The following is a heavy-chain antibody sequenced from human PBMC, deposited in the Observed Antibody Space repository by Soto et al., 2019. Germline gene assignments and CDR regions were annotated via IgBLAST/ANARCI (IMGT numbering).Heavy chain of an antibody. J-gene: IGHJ4*02. V-gene: IGHV4-59*01. CDR1: GGSISSYY. CDR3: ASIAVAGHFDY. CDR2: IYYSGST. Sequence: QVQLQESGPGLVKPSETLSLTCTVSGGSISSYYWSWIRQPPGKGLEWIGYIYYSGSTNYNPSRTSRVTISVDTSKNQFSLKLSSVTAADTAVYYCASIAVAGHFDYWGQGTLVTVSS. D-gene: IGHD6-19*01.